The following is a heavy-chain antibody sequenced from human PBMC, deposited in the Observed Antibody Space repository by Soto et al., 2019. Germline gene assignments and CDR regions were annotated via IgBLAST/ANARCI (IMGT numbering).Heavy chain of an antibody. CDR1: GYTFTCYY. V-gene: IGHV1-2*04. Sequence: QVQLVQSGAEVKKPGASVKVSCKASGYTFTCYYIYWVRQAPGQGLEWMGWINPNSGGTNYAQKFQGWVTITRDTSINTAYMELSRLKSDDTAVYYCARGTARSSSWYWANDYWGQGTLVTVSS. CDR3: ARGTARSSSWYWANDY. CDR2: INPNSGGT. J-gene: IGHJ4*02. D-gene: IGHD6-13*01.